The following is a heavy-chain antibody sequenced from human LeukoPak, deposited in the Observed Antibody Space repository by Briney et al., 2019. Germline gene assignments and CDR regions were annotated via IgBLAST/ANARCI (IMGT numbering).Heavy chain of an antibody. J-gene: IGHJ6*02. CDR2: IYTSGST. D-gene: IGHD3-9*01. CDR3: ARDHRYDILTGYPYCYYYGMDV. CDR1: GGSISSYY. V-gene: IGHV4-4*07. Sequence: SETLSLTCTVSGGSISSYYWSWIRQPAGKGLEWIGRIYTSGSTNYNPSLKSRVTMSVDTSKNQFSLKLSSVTAADTAVYYCARDHRYDILTGYPYCYYYGMDVWGQGTTVTVSS.